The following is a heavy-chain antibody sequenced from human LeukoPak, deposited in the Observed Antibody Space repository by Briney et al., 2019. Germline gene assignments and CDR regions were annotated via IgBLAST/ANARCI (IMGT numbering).Heavy chain of an antibody. CDR3: AKETYYYDSSGSDFDY. J-gene: IGHJ4*02. CDR2: ISYDGSNK. Sequence: GGSLRLSCAASGFTSSSYGMHWVRQAPGKGLEWVAVISYDGSNKYYADSVKGRFTISRDNSKNTLYLQMNSLRAEDTAVYYCAKETYYYDSSGSDFDYWGPGTLVTVSS. V-gene: IGHV3-30*18. CDR1: GFTSSSYG. D-gene: IGHD3-22*01.